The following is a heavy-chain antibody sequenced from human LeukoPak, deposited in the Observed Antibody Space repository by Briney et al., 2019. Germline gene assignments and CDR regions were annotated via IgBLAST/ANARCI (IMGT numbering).Heavy chain of an antibody. Sequence: QTGGSLRLSCLASGFTFSIYGMHWVRQAPGMGLEYVSGISSYDGGSTYHADSVKGRFTISRDNSKNTLYLQMSSLRTEDTAVYFCVKDLSGSYSFDYWGQGTLVTVSS. CDR1: GFTFSIYG. CDR2: ISSYDGGST. V-gene: IGHV3-64D*06. CDR3: VKDLSGSYSFDY. D-gene: IGHD3-10*01. J-gene: IGHJ4*02.